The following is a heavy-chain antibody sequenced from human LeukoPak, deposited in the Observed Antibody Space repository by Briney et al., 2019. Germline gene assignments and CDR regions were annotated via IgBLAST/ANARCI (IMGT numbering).Heavy chain of an antibody. CDR1: GFTFNTYA. CDR2: ISGSGGST. D-gene: IGHD3/OR15-3a*01. CDR3: AKDLDRWLNFDY. J-gene: IGHJ4*02. V-gene: IGHV3-23*01. Sequence: GGSLRLSCAASGFTFNTYAMTWVRQAPGKGLEWVSAISGSGGSTYYADSVKGRFTISRDNSKNTLYLQMNSLRAEDTAVYYCAKDLDRWLNFDYWGQGTLVTVSS.